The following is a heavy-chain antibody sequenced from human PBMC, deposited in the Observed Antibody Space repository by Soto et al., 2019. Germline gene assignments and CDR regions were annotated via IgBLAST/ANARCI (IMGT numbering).Heavy chain of an antibody. CDR2: ISSDSRTI. V-gene: IGHV3-48*04. CDR3: AREGHDSSGYYYGYGAFDI. Sequence: GGSLRLSCVASGFSLSDYAVNWVRQAPGKGLEWVSVISSDSRTIYYADSVEGRFTVSRDNSRNSLSLQMNSLRAEDAAVYYCAREGHDSSGYYYGYGAFDIWGQGTMVTVSS. J-gene: IGHJ3*02. CDR1: GFSLSDYA. D-gene: IGHD3-22*01.